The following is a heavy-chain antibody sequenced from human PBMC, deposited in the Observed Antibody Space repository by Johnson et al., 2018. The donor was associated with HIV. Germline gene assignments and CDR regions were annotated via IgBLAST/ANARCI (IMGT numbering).Heavy chain of an antibody. J-gene: IGHJ3*02. V-gene: IGHV3-20*04. CDR2: INWNGGST. CDR3: AKEDGYSNGSDAFDI. CDR1: GITFNRFP. D-gene: IGHD5-18*01. Sequence: CTASGITFNRFPMNWVRQAPGKGLEWVSGINWNGGSTGYADSVKGRFTISRDNAKNSLYLQMKSLSAEDTAVYYCAKEDGYSNGSDAFDIWGQGTMVTVSS.